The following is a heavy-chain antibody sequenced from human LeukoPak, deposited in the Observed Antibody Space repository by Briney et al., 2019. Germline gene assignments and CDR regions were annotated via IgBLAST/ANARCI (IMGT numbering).Heavy chain of an antibody. D-gene: IGHD1-26*01. V-gene: IGHV4-34*01. J-gene: IGHJ3*02. CDR1: GGSFSGYY. Sequence: PSETLSLTCAVYGGSFSGYYWSRIRQPPGKGLEWIGEINHSGSTNYNPSLKSRVTISVDASKNQFSLKLSSVTAADTAVYYCARDRRRDLLHAFDIWGQGTMVTVSS. CDR2: INHSGST. CDR3: ARDRRRDLLHAFDI.